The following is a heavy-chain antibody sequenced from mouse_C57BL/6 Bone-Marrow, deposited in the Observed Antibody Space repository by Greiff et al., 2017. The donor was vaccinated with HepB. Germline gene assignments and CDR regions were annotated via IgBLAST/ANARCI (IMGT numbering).Heavy chain of an antibody. D-gene: IGHD1-1*01. CDR2: IDPENGDT. J-gene: IGHJ1*03. V-gene: IGHV14-4*01. CDR3: TTGYGSGCFDV. CDR1: GFNIKDDY. Sequence: EVQLQQSGAELVRPGASVKLSCTASGFNIKDDYMHWVKQRPEQGLEWIGWIDPENGDTEYASKFQGKATITADTSSNTAYLQLSSLTSEDTAVYYCTTGYGSGCFDVWGTGTTVTVSS.